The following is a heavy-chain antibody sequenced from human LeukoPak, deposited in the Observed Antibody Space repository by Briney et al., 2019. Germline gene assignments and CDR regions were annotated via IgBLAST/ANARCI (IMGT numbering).Heavy chain of an antibody. J-gene: IGHJ4*02. V-gene: IGHV3-21*01. D-gene: IGHD6-25*01. Sequence: GGSLRLSRAASGFTFSSYSMKWVRLAPGKGLEWVSSISSSRRYIYFADSLKGRFTISRDNAKNSLYLQMNSLRAEDTAVYYCARVLEAASFDYWGQGILVTVSS. CDR2: ISSSRRYI. CDR3: ARVLEAASFDY. CDR1: GFTFSSYS.